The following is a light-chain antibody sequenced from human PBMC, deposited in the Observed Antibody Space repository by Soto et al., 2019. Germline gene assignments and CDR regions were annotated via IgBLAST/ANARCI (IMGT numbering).Light chain of an antibody. CDR3: QQSYSTPRT. V-gene: IGKV1-39*01. CDR1: QSISSY. Sequence: DIHMTQSASSLSASVGYRVTITCRASQSISSYLNWYQQKPGKAPKLLIYAASSLQSGVPSRFSGSGSGTDFTLTISSLQPEDFATYYCQQSYSTPRTFGQGTKVDIK. CDR2: AAS. J-gene: IGKJ1*01.